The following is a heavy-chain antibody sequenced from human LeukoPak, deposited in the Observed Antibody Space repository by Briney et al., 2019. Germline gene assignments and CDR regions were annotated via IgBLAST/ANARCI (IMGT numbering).Heavy chain of an antibody. V-gene: IGHV3-20*04. CDR3: ARDPSRPRYYFEPIDY. J-gene: IGHJ4*02. D-gene: IGHD3-10*01. CDR2: INWNGGST. CDR1: GFTFDDYG. Sequence: GGSLRLSCAASGFTFDDYGMSWVRQAPGKGLEWVSGINWNGGSTGYADSVKGRFTISRDNAKNSLYLQMNSLRDEDTAVYYCARDPSRPRYYFEPIDYWGQGTLVTVSS.